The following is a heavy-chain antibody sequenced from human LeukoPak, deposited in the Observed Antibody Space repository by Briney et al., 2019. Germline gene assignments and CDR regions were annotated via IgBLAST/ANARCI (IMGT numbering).Heavy chain of an antibody. V-gene: IGHV4-59*08. J-gene: IGHJ4*02. CDR2: IYYSGST. D-gene: IGHD3-22*01. CDR1: GGSISSYY. CDR3: ARQDTHYYDSYGYFDY. Sequence: PSETLSLTCTVSGGSISSYYWSWIRQPPGKGLEWIGYIYYSGSTNYNPSLKSRVTISVDTSKNQFSLRLSSVTAADTSVYFCARQDTHYYDSYGYFDYWGQGTLVTVSS.